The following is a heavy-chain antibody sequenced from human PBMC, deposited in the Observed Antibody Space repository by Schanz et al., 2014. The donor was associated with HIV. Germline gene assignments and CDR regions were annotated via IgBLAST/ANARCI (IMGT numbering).Heavy chain of an antibody. CDR2: INWNGDTT. CDR3: ARVEGPPTFYYYYYGSDV. J-gene: IGHJ6*02. Sequence: EVQLLEFGGGLVRPGESLRLSCLASGFTFNNYAMSWVRQAPGKGLEWVAVINWNGDTTYYADSVKGRFTISRDNSKNTLFLQMNSLRAEDTAVYYCARVEGPPTFYYYYYGSDVWGQGTAVTVSS. CDR1: GFTFNNYA. V-gene: IGHV3-23*01. D-gene: IGHD4-4*01.